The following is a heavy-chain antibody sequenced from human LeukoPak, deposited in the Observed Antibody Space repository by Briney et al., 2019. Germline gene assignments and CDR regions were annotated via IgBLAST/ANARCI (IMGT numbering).Heavy chain of an antibody. V-gene: IGHV3-21*01. D-gene: IGHD3-3*01. J-gene: IGHJ4*02. Sequence: PGGSLRLSCAASGFTFSSYAMSWVRQAPGKGLEWVSSISSSSSYIYYADSVKGRFTISRDNAKNSLYLQMNSLRAEDTAVYYCARDLEGRYYDFWSGLDYWGQGTLVTVSS. CDR3: ARDLEGRYYDFWSGLDY. CDR2: ISSSSSYI. CDR1: GFTFSSYA.